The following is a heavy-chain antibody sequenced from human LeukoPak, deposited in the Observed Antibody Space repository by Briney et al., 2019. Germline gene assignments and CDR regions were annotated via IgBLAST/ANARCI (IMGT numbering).Heavy chain of an antibody. CDR1: GGTFSSYA. CDR3: ASGPYGSGSYLYYYYGMDV. Sequence: SVKVSCKASGGTFSSYAISRVRQAPGQGLEWMGGIIPIFGTANYAQKFQGRVAITADEYTSTAYMELSSLRSEDTAVYYCASGPYGSGSYLYYYYGMDVWGKGTTVTVSS. J-gene: IGHJ6*04. V-gene: IGHV1-69*01. D-gene: IGHD3-10*01. CDR2: IIPIFGTA.